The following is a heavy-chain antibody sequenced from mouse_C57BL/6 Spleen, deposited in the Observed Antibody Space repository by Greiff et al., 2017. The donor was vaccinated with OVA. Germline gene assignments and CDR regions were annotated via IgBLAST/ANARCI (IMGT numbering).Heavy chain of an antibody. D-gene: IGHD4-1*01. CDR1: GYSITSGYY. CDR2: ISYDGSN. CDR3: ASNWDDYAMDY. J-gene: IGHJ4*01. Sequence: VQLQQSGPGLVKPSQSLSLTCSVTGYSITSGYYWNWIRQFPGNKLEWMGYISYDGSNNYNPSLKNRISITRDTSKNQFFLKLNSVTTEDTATYYCASNWDDYAMDYWGQGTSVTVSS. V-gene: IGHV3-6*01.